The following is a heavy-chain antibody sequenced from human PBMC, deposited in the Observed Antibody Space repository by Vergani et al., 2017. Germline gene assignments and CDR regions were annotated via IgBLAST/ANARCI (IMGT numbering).Heavy chain of an antibody. CDR3: ARRVPFSAFEGQMLCYGLDV. D-gene: IGHD2-2*01. J-gene: IGHJ6*02. CDR1: GNTFTIYS. V-gene: IGHV1-18*01. CDR2: ISGYNGNT. Sequence: QVQLVQSGAEVKKPGASVKVSCKASGNTFTIYSIGWVRQAPGQGLEWLGWISGYNGNTNDAQKLQGRVTMTTDTSTSKAYMEIRNLRSDDTAVYYCARRVPFSAFEGQMLCYGLDVWGQGTTVTVSS.